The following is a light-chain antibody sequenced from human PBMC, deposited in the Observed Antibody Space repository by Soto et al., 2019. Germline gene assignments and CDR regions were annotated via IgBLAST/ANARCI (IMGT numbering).Light chain of an antibody. CDR2: EVS. V-gene: IGLV2-14*01. CDR3: TSYTTSNTLNVL. Sequence: QSALTQPASVSGSPGQSITISCTGTSSDVGSYKYVSWYQQHPGKAPKLLIYEVSNRPSGVSSRFSGSKSGNTASLTISGLQAEDEADYYCTSYTTSNTLNVLFGGGTKVTVL. CDR1: SSDVGSYKY. J-gene: IGLJ2*01.